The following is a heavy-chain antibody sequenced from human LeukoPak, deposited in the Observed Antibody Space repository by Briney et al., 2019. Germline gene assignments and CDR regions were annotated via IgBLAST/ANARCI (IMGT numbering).Heavy chain of an antibody. CDR3: ARDNGDSYYYDY. Sequence: SETLSLTCTVSGGSISTYYWSWIRQPPGKGLEWIGYVYYSGGTNYNPSLQSRVTISVHTSKIQFSLKLSSVTAADTAVYYCARDNGDSYYYDYWGQGTLVTVSS. D-gene: IGHD3-22*01. J-gene: IGHJ4*02. CDR2: VYYSGGT. V-gene: IGHV4-59*01. CDR1: GGSISTYY.